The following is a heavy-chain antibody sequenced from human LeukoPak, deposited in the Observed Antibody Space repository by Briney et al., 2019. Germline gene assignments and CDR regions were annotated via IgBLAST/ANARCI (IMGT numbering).Heavy chain of an antibody. CDR3: ARDRGTTVTNFDY. Sequence: GRSLGLSCAASGFTFSSYGMHWVRQAPGKGLEWVAVIWYDGSNKYYADSVKGRFTISRDNSKNTLYLQMNSLRAEDTAVYYCARDRGTTVTNFDYWGQGTLVTVSS. D-gene: IGHD4-17*01. CDR1: GFTFSSYG. CDR2: IWYDGSNK. J-gene: IGHJ4*02. V-gene: IGHV3-33*01.